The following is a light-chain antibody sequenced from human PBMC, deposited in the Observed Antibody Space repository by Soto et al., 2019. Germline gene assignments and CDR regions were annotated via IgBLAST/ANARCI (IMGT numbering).Light chain of an antibody. CDR1: QSISSW. CDR3: QQYNSYSTLT. Sequence: DIQMTQSPSTLSASVGDRVTITCRASQSISSWLAWYQQKPGKAPKLLIYDASSLESGVPSRFSGSGSGTEFTLTISSLQPDDSATYYCQQYNSYSTLTFGGGTKVESK. V-gene: IGKV1-5*01. CDR2: DAS. J-gene: IGKJ4*01.